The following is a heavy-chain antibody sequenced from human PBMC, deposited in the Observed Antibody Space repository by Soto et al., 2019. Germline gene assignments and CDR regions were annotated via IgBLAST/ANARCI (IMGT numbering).Heavy chain of an antibody. Sequence: QVQLVRSGAEVKKPGASVKVSCKASGYTFTSYAMHWVRQAPGQRLEWMGWINAGNGNTKYSQKFQGRVTITRDTSASTDYMELSSLRSEDTAVYYCAFVDCSGGSCPFDYWGQGTLVTVSS. D-gene: IGHD2-15*01. J-gene: IGHJ4*02. CDR3: AFVDCSGGSCPFDY. CDR2: INAGNGNT. CDR1: GYTFTSYA. V-gene: IGHV1-3*01.